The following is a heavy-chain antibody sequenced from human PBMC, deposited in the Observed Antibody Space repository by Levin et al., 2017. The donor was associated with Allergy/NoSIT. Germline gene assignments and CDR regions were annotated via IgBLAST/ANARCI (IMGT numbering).Heavy chain of an antibody. V-gene: IGHV4-34*01. CDR2: INHSGST. CDR1: GGSFSAYY. D-gene: IGHD2-2*01. CDR3: ARELGYCTSTSCYGGTFDY. Sequence: ESLKISCAVYGGSFSAYYWSWIRQPPGKGLEWIGEINHSGSTQYNPSLKSRVTISLDTSKNQFSLKLTSVTAADTAVYYCARELGYCTSTSCYGGTFDYWGQGTLVTVSS. J-gene: IGHJ4*02.